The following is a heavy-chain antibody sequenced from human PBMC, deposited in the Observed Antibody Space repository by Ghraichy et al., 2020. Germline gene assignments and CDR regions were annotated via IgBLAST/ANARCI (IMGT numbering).Heavy chain of an antibody. D-gene: IGHD3-22*01. CDR1: GGSISSYY. CDR3: ARVPSFVYYYDSTHWFDP. Sequence: GSLRLSCTVSGGSISSYYWSWIRQPPGKGLEWIGYIYYSGSTNYNPSLKSRVTISVDTSKNQFSLKLSSVTAADTAVYYCARVPSFVYYYDSTHWFDPCGQGTLVTVSS. CDR2: IYYSGST. V-gene: IGHV4-59*01. J-gene: IGHJ5*02.